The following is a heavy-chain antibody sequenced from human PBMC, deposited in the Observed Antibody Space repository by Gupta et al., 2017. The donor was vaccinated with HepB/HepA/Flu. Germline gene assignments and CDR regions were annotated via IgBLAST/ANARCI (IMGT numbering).Heavy chain of an antibody. CDR3: ATGNYGMKV. D-gene: IGHD3-10*01. V-gene: IGHV6-1*02. Sequence: QVQLQQSGPGLVQPSQTLSLTCSISGDSVSSNSAAWSWLRQSPSRGLEWLGRTYYRSQWYNDYAESVRGRITVNPDTSKNQFSLHLNSMTPEDTAVYYCATGNYGMKVWGQGTTVTVSS. CDR1: GDSVSSNSAA. CDR2: TYYRSQWYN. J-gene: IGHJ6*02.